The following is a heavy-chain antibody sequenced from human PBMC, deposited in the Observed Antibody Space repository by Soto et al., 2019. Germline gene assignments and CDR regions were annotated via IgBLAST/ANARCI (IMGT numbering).Heavy chain of an antibody. V-gene: IGHV3-66*01. CDR1: GFTVSSKY. J-gene: IGHJ6*04. Sequence: EVQLVESGGGLVQPGGSLRLSCAASGFTVSSKYMTWVRQAPGKGLEWVSLIQSGGTTYYADSVKGRFTISRDTSEKAMHRQMDSLRVEDTAVYYWARDDVLCDGGRCYGIPLDVWGKGNTVTVSS. D-gene: IGHD2-15*01. CDR3: ARDDVLCDGGRCYGIPLDV. CDR2: IQSGGTT.